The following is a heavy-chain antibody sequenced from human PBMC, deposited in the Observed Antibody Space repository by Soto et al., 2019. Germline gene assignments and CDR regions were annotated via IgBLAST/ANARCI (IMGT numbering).Heavy chain of an antibody. CDR2: VDPSDSYT. Sequence: PGESLKISCKGSGYXXXRYWISGGRLVPGQGLEWVGRVDPSDSYTNYSPSFQGHVTISADKSISTAYLQWSSLKASDTAMYYCARHNAPYSSSLYYYYGMDVWGQGTTVTVSS. V-gene: IGHV5-10-1*01. D-gene: IGHD6-6*01. J-gene: IGHJ6*02. CDR3: ARHNAPYSSSLYYYYGMDV. CDR1: GYXXXRYW.